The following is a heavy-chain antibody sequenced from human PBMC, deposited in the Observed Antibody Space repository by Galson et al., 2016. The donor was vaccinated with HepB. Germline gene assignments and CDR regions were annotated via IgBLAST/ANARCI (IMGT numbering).Heavy chain of an antibody. CDR1: TFTSYY. CDR2: INPSGGST. J-gene: IGHJ6*02. D-gene: IGHD5-18*01. Sequence: TFTSYYMHWVRQAPGQGLEWMGVINPSGGSTSYAQKFQGRVTMTRDTSTSTVYMELSSLRSEDTAVYYCARLAMVKRGYGVWGQGTTVTVSS. CDR3: ARLAMVKRGYGV. V-gene: IGHV1-46*01.